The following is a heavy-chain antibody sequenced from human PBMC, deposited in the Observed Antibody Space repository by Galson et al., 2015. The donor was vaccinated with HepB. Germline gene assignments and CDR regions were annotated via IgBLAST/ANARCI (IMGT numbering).Heavy chain of an antibody. J-gene: IGHJ6*03. CDR1: GYTSTSYG. Sequence: SVKVSCKASGYTSTSYGVSWVRQAPGQGLECMGWINAYNGSTNYAQKLQGRVTMTIDTSTNTAYMELRSLRSDDTAVYYCATYYSYYMDVWGKGTTVTVSS. CDR2: INAYNGST. CDR3: ATYYSYYMDV. V-gene: IGHV1-18*01.